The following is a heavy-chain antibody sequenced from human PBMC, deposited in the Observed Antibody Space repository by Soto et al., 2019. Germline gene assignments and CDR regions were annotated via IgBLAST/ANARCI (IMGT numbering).Heavy chain of an antibody. CDR1: GFTFSSYG. J-gene: IGHJ6*03. V-gene: IGHV3-30*18. Sequence: GGSLRLSCAASGFTFSSYGMHWVRQAPGKGLEWVAVISYDGSNKYYADSVKGRFTISRDNSKNTLYLQMNSLRAEDTAVYYCAKDKFDIVLMVYAITEVIRSGYYMDVWGKGTTVTVSS. D-gene: IGHD2-8*01. CDR2: ISYDGSNK. CDR3: AKDKFDIVLMVYAITEVIRSGYYMDV.